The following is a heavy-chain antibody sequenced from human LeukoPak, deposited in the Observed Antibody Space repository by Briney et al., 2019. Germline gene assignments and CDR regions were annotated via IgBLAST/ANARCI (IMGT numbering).Heavy chain of an antibody. CDR3: AKDQIGWAPGYVSGPLDQ. CDR2: IIPIFGTA. V-gene: IGHV1-69*01. CDR1: GGTFSSYA. Sequence: SVKVSCKASGGTFSSYAISWVRQAPGQGLEWMGGIIPIFGTANYAQKFQGRVTITADESTSTAYMELSSLRTEDTAVYYCAKDQIGWAPGYVSGPLDQWGQGTLVTVSS. J-gene: IGHJ4*02. D-gene: IGHD6-19*01.